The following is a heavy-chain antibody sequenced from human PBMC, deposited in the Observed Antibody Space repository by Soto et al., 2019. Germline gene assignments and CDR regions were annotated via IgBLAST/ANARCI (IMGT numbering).Heavy chain of an antibody. CDR3: ARGRQSNSTGTKAY. CDR1: GFSFSKYG. J-gene: IGHJ4*02. V-gene: IGHV3-74*01. CDR2: IYDDGISK. D-gene: IGHD1-1*01. Sequence: GGSLRLSCAASGFSFSKYGMHWVRQVPGKGPEWVSLIYDDGISKNYADSVKGRFTISRDNAKNTVYLQMNTLRVEDTAVYYCARGRQSNSTGTKAYWGQGTLVTVSS.